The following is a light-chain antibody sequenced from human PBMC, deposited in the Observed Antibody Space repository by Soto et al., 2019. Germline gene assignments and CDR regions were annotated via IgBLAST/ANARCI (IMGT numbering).Light chain of an antibody. CDR1: QSISSW. V-gene: IGKV1-5*03. CDR2: KAY. J-gene: IGKJ2*01. CDR3: QQYNSYSMYI. Sequence: DIQMTQSPSTLSASVGDRVTITCRASQSISSWLAWYQQKPRKAHKLLIYKAYSLEGGVPSRFSDSGSGTEFTLTISSLQPDDFATYYRQQYNSYSMYICVQGTKLQIK.